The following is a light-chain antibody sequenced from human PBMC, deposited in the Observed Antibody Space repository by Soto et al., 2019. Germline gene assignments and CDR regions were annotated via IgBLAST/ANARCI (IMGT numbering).Light chain of an antibody. V-gene: IGLV1-40*01. Sequence: QSVRTQPPSVSGAPGKRFTISCTGSSSNIGAGYDVHWYQQLPGTAPKLLIYGNSNRPSGVPDRFSGSKSGTSASLAITGLQAEDEADYYCPSYDSSLSGSSYVFGTGTKVTVL. CDR1: SSNIGAGYD. J-gene: IGLJ1*01. CDR2: GNS. CDR3: PSYDSSLSGSSYV.